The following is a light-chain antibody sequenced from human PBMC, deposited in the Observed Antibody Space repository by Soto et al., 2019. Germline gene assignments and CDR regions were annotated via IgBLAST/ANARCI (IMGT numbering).Light chain of an antibody. V-gene: IGLV1-40*01. CDR1: GSNIGVGYE. J-gene: IGLJ3*02. CDR2: AHT. Sequence: QAVLTQPPSVSGAPGQRVTIPCTGSGSNIGVGYEVHWYQQLPGTAPKLLIYAHTNRPSGVPDRFSGSKSGNTASLTISGLQSEDEADYHCSSYAGSHTYEVFGGGTKLTVL. CDR3: SSYAGSHTYEV.